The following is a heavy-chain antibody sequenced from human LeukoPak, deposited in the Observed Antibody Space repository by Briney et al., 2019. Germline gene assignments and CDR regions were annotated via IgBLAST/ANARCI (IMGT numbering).Heavy chain of an antibody. Sequence: PGGSLRLSCAASGFTFSSYGMHWVRQAPSKGLEWVAVIWYDGSNKYYADSVKGRFTISRDNSKNTLYLQMNSLRAEDTAVYYCARGRYNWNDGGFDYWGQGTLVTVSS. V-gene: IGHV3-33*01. CDR1: GFTFSSYG. CDR2: IWYDGSNK. CDR3: ARGRYNWNDGGFDY. J-gene: IGHJ4*02. D-gene: IGHD1-1*01.